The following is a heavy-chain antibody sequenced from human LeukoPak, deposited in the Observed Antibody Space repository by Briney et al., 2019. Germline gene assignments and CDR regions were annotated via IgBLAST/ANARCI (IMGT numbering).Heavy chain of an antibody. CDR3: ARHCSGFGCSPPWGYYGMDV. CDR2: THNGGRT. CDR1: GFTVSSNY. D-gene: IGHD2-15*01. J-gene: IGHJ6*04. V-gene: IGHV3-53*01. Sequence: PGGSLRLSCAASGFTVSSNYMSWVRQAPGKGLEWVSVTHNGGRTYYIDSVKGRFIISRDNSKNTLYLQMNSLRAEDTAVYYCARHCSGFGCSPPWGYYGMDVWGKGTTVTVSS.